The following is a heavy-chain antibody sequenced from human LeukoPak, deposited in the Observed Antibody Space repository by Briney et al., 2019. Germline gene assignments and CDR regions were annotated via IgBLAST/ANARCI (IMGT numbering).Heavy chain of an antibody. CDR2: ISSNGGST. J-gene: IGHJ4*02. CDR1: GFTLSSYA. V-gene: IGHV3-64D*06. Sequence: GGSLRLSCSASGFTLSSYAMHWVRQAPGKGLDYVSAISSNGGSTYYADSVKGRFTISRDNSKNTLYLQMSSLRAEDTAVYYCVKELYYDSSGYYYVPGSFGYWGQGTLVTVSS. CDR3: VKELYYDSSGYYYVPGSFGY. D-gene: IGHD3-22*01.